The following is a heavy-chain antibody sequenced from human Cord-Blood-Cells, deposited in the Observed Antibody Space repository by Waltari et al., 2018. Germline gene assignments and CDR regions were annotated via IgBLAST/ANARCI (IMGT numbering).Heavy chain of an antibody. V-gene: IGHV4-39*01. Sequence: LSLTCTVSGGSISSSSYYWGWIRQPPGKGLEWIGSIYYSGSTYYNPSLKSRVTISVDTSKNQFSLKLSSVTAADTAVYYCARREAFDIWGQGTMVTVSS. CDR1: GGSISSSSYY. CDR2: IYYSGST. CDR3: ARREAFDI. J-gene: IGHJ3*02.